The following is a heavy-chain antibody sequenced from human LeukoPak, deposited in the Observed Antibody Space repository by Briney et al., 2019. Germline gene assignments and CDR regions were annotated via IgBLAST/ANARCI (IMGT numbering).Heavy chain of an antibody. D-gene: IGHD3-10*01. CDR3: ARAYYGSLGN. J-gene: IGHJ4*02. V-gene: IGHV3-48*03. CDR2: ISSGGNTI. Sequence: GGSLRLSCAASRFPFRSYEMNWVRQAPGKGLEWVSYISSGGNTIFYAESVKGRFTISRDDAKNSLYLQMNSLRAEDTALYYCARAYYGSLGNWGQGTLVTVSS. CDR1: RFPFRSYE.